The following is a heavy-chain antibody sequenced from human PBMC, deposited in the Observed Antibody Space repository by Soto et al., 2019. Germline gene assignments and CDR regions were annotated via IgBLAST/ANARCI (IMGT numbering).Heavy chain of an antibody. Sequence: PGGSLRLSCAASGFTYSSYSMNWVRQAPGKGLEWVSYISSSSSTIYYADSVKGRFTISRDNAKNSLYLQMNSLRDEDTAVYYCARDGYCSGGSCPPGAFDIWGQGTMVTVS. J-gene: IGHJ3*02. D-gene: IGHD2-15*01. V-gene: IGHV3-48*02. CDR2: ISSSSSTI. CDR1: GFTYSSYS. CDR3: ARDGYCSGGSCPPGAFDI.